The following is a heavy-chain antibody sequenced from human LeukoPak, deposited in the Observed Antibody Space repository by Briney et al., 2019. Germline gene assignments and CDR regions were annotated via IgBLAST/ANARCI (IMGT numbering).Heavy chain of an antibody. Sequence: GESLKISCKGSGYSFTSYWIGWVRQMPGKGLEWMGIIYPGDSDTRYSPSFQGQVTISADKSISTAYLQWSSLKASDTAMYYCARHTVNYYGSGTASYYFDYWGQGTLVTVSS. V-gene: IGHV5-51*01. D-gene: IGHD3-10*01. CDR2: IYPGDSDT. CDR1: GYSFTSYW. J-gene: IGHJ4*02. CDR3: ARHTVNYYGSGTASYYFDY.